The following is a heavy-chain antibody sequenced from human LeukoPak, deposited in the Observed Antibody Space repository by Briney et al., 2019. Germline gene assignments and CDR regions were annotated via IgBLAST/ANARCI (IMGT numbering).Heavy chain of an antibody. CDR1: GDSISSSSYY. CDR2: IYYSGST. Sequence: SETLSLTCTVSGDSISSSSYYWGWIRQPPGKGLEWIGNIYYSGSTYYNPSLKSRVTISVDTSKNQFSLKLSSVTAADTALYYCATYSGVHHKTFDDWGQGTLVTVSS. CDR3: ATYSGVHHKTFDD. D-gene: IGHD1-26*01. J-gene: IGHJ4*02. V-gene: IGHV4-39*07.